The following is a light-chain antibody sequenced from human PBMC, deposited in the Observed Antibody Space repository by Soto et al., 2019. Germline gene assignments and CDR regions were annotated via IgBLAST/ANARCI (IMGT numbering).Light chain of an antibody. J-gene: IGLJ2*01. Sequence: QSALTQPASVSGSPGQSITISCPATSSDVGDFDWVSWYQQHPGKAPKLMIYEVSARPTGVSNRFSGSKSGDTASLNISGLQAEDEADHYCSSYTSSSTLVFGGGTKLTVL. CDR3: SSYTSSSTLV. CDR1: SSDVGDFDW. CDR2: EVS. V-gene: IGLV2-14*01.